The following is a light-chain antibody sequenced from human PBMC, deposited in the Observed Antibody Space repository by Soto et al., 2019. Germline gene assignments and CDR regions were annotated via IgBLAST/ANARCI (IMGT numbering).Light chain of an antibody. Sequence: EIVLTQSPGTLSLSPGERATLSCRASQSVSSSYLAWYQQKPGQAPRLLIYGASSRATGIPDRFSGSGSGTDFTLTINRLEPEDFAVYYCQQSGSSPITFGAGTNVDIK. CDR1: QSVSSSY. J-gene: IGKJ3*01. CDR2: GAS. CDR3: QQSGSSPIT. V-gene: IGKV3-20*01.